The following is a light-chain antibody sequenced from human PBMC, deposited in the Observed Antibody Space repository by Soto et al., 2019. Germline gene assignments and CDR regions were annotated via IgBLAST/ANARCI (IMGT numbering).Light chain of an antibody. CDR3: QQYDTYSYT. CDR2: DAS. CDR1: QSISTW. V-gene: IGKV1-5*01. Sequence: DIQMTQSPSTLSASVGDRVTITCRASQSISTWLAWYQQKPGKAPKLLIYDASSLESGVPSRFRGSGSGTEFTLTISTLQSDDFATYYCQQYDTYSYTFGLGTKLDIK. J-gene: IGKJ2*01.